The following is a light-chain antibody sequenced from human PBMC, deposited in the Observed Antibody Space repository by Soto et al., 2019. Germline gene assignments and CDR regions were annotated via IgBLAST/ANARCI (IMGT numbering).Light chain of an antibody. V-gene: IGLV1-40*01. CDR1: SSNIGAGYD. J-gene: IGLJ3*02. Sequence: PSVSGAPGQRVTISCTGTSSNIGAGYDVNWYQHLPGAAPKLLIYTNGNRPSGVPDRFSGSKSGTSASLAITGLQAEDEADYYCQSYDSGLSGSVFGGGTKLTVL. CDR2: TNG. CDR3: QSYDSGLSGSV.